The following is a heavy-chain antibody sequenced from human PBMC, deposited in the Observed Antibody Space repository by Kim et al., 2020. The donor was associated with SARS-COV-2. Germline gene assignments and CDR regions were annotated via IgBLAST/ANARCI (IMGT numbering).Heavy chain of an antibody. CDR2: IYHSGST. V-gene: IGHV4-38-2*02. CDR1: GYSISSGYY. J-gene: IGHJ1*01. CDR3: ARDPNGSGSYPY. Sequence: SETLSLTCTVSGYSISSGYYWGWIRQPPGKGLEWIGSIYHSGSTYYNPSLKSRVTISVDTSKNQFSLKLSSVTAADTAVYYCARDPNGSGSYPYWGQGTLVTVSS. D-gene: IGHD3-10*01.